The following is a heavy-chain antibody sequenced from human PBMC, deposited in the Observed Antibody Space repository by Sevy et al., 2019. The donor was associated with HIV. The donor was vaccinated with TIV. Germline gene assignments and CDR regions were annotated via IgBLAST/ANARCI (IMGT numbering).Heavy chain of an antibody. D-gene: IGHD3-22*01. V-gene: IGHV1-24*01. CDR2: FDPEDGET. CDR3: ASAREYYEDSSGYLDY. J-gene: IGHJ4*02. Sequence: GPVKVSCKVSEYSLTKLSMHWVRQAPGKGLEWMGRFDPEDGETIFAQKFQGRVTMTEETSTDTAYMQLSSLRSEDTAVYYCASAREYYEDSSGYLDYWGQGTLVTVSS. CDR1: EYSLTKLS.